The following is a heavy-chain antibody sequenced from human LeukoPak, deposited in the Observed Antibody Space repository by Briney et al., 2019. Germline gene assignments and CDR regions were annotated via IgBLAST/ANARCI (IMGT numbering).Heavy chain of an antibody. Sequence: KPSQTLSLTSTVSGGSISGGSHYWTWIRQPAGKGLGYIVCGYSSGSTDSNPSLRSRLTISVDTSKNQLSLKLTSVTAADTAVYYCARLGRIGALLPYYYYMDVWGKGTTVTVSS. CDR1: GGSISGGSHY. CDR2: GYSSGST. D-gene: IGHD1-26*01. CDR3: ARLGRIGALLPYYYYMDV. J-gene: IGHJ6*03. V-gene: IGHV4-61*02.